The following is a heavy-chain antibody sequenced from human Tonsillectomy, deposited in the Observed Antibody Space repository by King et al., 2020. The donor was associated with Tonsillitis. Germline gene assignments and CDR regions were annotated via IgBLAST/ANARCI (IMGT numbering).Heavy chain of an antibody. CDR1: GFTFSTYA. CDR3: AKELNWNYGHAFDI. CDR2: ISGRGDST. D-gene: IGHD1-7*01. J-gene: IGHJ3*02. V-gene: IGHV3-23*04. Sequence: DVQLVESGGGLVQPGGSLRLSCAASGFTFSTYAMNWVRQAPGKGLEWVSGISGRGDSTYYADSVKGRFTISRDNSKNTLYLQMNSLRAEDTAVYYCAKELNWNYGHAFDIWVQGTMVTVSS.